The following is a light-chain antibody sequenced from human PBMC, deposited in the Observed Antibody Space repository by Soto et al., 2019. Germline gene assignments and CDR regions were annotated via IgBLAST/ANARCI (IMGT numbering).Light chain of an antibody. V-gene: IGLV1-51*01. CDR1: SSNIGKNY. Sequence: QSVLTQPPSVSAAPGQKVTISRSGSSSNIGKNYVSWYQQLPGTASKLLIYDNNKRPSGIPDFFSGSKSGTSATLGITGLQTGDEADYYCGTWDSSLSAFYVFGTGTKVTVL. CDR3: GTWDSSLSAFYV. CDR2: DNN. J-gene: IGLJ1*01.